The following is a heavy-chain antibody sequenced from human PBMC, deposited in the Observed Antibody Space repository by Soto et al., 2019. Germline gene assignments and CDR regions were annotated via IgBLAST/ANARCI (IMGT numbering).Heavy chain of an antibody. Sequence: ASVKVSCKASGFTFTSSAMQWVRQATGQGLEWMGWMNPNSGNTGYAQKFQGRVTMTRNTSISTAYMELSSLRSEDTAVYYCARGAMTTVTTAWGQGTLVTVSS. D-gene: IGHD4-17*01. J-gene: IGHJ5*02. V-gene: IGHV1-8*02. CDR2: MNPNSGNT. CDR1: GFTFTSSA. CDR3: ARGAMTTVTTA.